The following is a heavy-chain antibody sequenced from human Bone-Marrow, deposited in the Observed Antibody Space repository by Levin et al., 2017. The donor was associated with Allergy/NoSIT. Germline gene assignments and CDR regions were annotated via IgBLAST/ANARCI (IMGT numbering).Heavy chain of an antibody. CDR2: INGDGSST. CDR1: GFSFNSHW. J-gene: IGHJ2*01. CDR3: ARGGYQLPSGGIDRYFDL. Sequence: GGSLRLSCAASGFSFNSHWMHWVRLAPGKGLMWVSRINGDGSSTDYAESVKGRVTISRDNVRNTVYLQLNSLRVDDTALYYCARGGYQLPSGGIDRYFDLWGRGTLVSVSS. D-gene: IGHD3-16*02. V-gene: IGHV3-74*01.